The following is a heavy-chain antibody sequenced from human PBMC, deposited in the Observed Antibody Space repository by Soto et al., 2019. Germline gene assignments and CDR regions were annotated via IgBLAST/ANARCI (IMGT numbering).Heavy chain of an antibody. D-gene: IGHD6-19*01. Sequence: QAQLQQWGAGLLKPSETLSLTCAVYGGSFSGYYWSWIRQPPGKGLEWIGEFNDSGSTNYNPSLKSRVTITVGTSKNQFSLKLSPVNAADMAVYYCARGRTGSTYSRDWDSGWYFDLWGRGTLVTVS. V-gene: IGHV4-34*01. CDR3: ARGRTGSTYSRDWDSGWYFDL. CDR1: GGSFSGYY. CDR2: FNDSGST. J-gene: IGHJ2*01.